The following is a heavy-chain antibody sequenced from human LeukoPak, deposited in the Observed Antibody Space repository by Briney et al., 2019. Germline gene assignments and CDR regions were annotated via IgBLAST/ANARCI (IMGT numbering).Heavy chain of an antibody. V-gene: IGHV5-51*01. D-gene: IGHD2-15*01. CDR1: GDSFTSYW. J-gene: IGHJ5*02. Sequence: GESLKVSCKGSGDSFTSYWIGWVRQMPGKGLEWMGIIYPGDSDTRYSPSFQGQVTISADKSISTAYLQWSSLKASDTAMYYCARGLYCSGGSCYVGGNWFDPWGQGTLATVSS. CDR3: ARGLYCSGGSCYVGGNWFDP. CDR2: IYPGDSDT.